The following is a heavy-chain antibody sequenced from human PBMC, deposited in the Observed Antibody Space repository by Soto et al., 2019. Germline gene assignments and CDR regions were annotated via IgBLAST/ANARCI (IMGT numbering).Heavy chain of an antibody. J-gene: IGHJ4*02. CDR2: INPNGGST. D-gene: IGHD3-22*01. CDR1: ADTFTSYY. V-gene: IGHV1-46*01. Sequence: ASVKVSCKAPADTFTSYYIHWVRQAPGHGLEWMGIINPNGGSTRFAQTFQGRITISADKSISTAYLQWSSLKASDTAMYYCARLADGYYFDYWGQGTLVTVSS. CDR3: ARLADGYYFDY.